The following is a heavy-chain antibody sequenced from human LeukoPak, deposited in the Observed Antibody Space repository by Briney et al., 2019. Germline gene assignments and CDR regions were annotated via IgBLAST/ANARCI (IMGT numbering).Heavy chain of an antibody. J-gene: IGHJ6*03. D-gene: IGHD6-19*01. CDR1: GFTFRSYG. CDR3: AKTFQWYYMDV. CDR2: ISGSGDST. Sequence: GGSLRLSCAASGFTFRSYGMSWVRQVPGKGLEWVSTISGSGDSTYYADSMKGRFTISRDNSKNTLYLQMNSLRAEDTAVYYCAKTFQWYYMDVWGKGTTVTISS. V-gene: IGHV3-23*01.